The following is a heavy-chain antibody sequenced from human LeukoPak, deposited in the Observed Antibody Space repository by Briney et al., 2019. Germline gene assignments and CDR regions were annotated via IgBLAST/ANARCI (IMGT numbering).Heavy chain of an antibody. CDR2: VTGFNGKT. D-gene: IGHD3-10*01. J-gene: IGHJ4*02. Sequence: GASVKVSCKTPGYTFSDYGLTWVRQAPGQGLEWLGWVTGFNGKTNYARRVEDRLILTTDTSTSTGTLDLRGLRADDTAVYYCARVGNSGEFDFWGQGTLVTVSS. V-gene: IGHV1-18*01. CDR3: ARVGNSGEFDF. CDR1: GYTFSDYG.